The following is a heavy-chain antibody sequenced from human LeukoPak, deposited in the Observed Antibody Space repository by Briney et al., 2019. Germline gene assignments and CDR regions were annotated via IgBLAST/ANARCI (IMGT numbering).Heavy chain of an antibody. V-gene: IGHV3-21*01. J-gene: IGHJ4*02. CDR3: ARSYSYGSGFDY. CDR1: GFTFTTYS. CDR2: ISTTSTYI. Sequence: PGWSLRLSCAASGFTFTTYSMNWVRQAPGKGLEWVSSISTTSTYIYYADSLKGRFTISRDNAKNSVYLQMNSLRAADTAVYYCARSYSYGSGFDYWGQGTLVTVSS. D-gene: IGHD5-18*01.